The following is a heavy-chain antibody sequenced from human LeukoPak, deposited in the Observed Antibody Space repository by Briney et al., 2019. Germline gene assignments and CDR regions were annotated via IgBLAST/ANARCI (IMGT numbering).Heavy chain of an antibody. CDR2: IWDDGSNK. V-gene: IGHV3-33*01. D-gene: IGHD3-22*01. CDR1: GFTFSSYG. J-gene: IGHJ4*02. CDR3: ARDPYYYGSSGSYFDY. Sequence: GGSLRLSCAASGFTFSSYGMHWVRQAPGKGLEWVAVIWDDGSNKYYADSVKGRFTISRDNSKNTLYLQMNSLRAEDTAVYYCARDPYYYGSSGSYFDYWGQGTLVTVSS.